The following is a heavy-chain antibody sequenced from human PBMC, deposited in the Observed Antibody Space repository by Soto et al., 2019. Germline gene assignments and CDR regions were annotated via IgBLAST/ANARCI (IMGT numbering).Heavy chain of an antibody. CDR1: GGSISSYSW. V-gene: IGHV4-4*02. CDR3: ARVEFGRFGAY. J-gene: IGHJ4*02. D-gene: IGHD3-10*01. CDR2: IHHSGSA. Sequence: SETLSLTCAVSGGSISSYSWWSWVRQPPGKGLECIGEIHHSGSANYNPSLKSRVTLSVDKSKNQFSLKLTSATAADTAVYYCARVEFGRFGAYWGQGTPVTVSS.